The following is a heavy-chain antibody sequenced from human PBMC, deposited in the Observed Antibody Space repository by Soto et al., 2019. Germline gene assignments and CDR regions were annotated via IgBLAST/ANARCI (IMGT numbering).Heavy chain of an antibody. CDR1: GFTFSSYA. V-gene: IGHV3-23*01. D-gene: IGHD5-12*01. CDR3: AKDRTYIVATIWDY. CDR2: ISGSGGST. J-gene: IGHJ4*02. Sequence: EVQLLESGGGLVQPGGSLRLSCAASGFTFSSYAMSWVRQAPGKGLEWVSAISGSGGSTYYADSVKGRFTISRDTSKNTLYLQVTSLRAEDTAVYYWAKDRTYIVATIWDYWGKGTLVTVAS.